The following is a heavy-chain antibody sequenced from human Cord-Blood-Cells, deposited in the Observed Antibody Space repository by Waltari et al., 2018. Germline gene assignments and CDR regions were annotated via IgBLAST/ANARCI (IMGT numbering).Heavy chain of an antibody. CDR2: IYYSGST. J-gene: IGHJ3*02. CDR3: ARPYDFWRAGNAFDI. CDR1: GGSISSSSYY. V-gene: IGHV4-39*01. D-gene: IGHD3-3*01. Sequence: QLQLQESGPGLVKPSETLSLTCTVSGGSISSSSYYWGWIRQPPGKGLEWIGSIYYSGSTYYNPSLKSRVTISVDTSKNQFSLKLSSVTAADTAVYYCARPYDFWRAGNAFDIWGQGTMVTVSS.